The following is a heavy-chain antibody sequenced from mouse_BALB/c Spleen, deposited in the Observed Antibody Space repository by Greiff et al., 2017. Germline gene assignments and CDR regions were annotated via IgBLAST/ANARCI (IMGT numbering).Heavy chain of an antibody. CDR3: ASAATVPCPASDFAY. Sequence: VQLQQSGPELVKPGASVKISCKASGYTFTSYYIHWVKQRPGQGLEWIGWIYPGNVNTKYNEKFKGKATLTADKSSSTAYMQLSSLTSEDSAVYFCASAATVPCPASDFAYWGQGTTLTVSA. CDR2: IYPGNVNT. CDR1: GYTFTSYY. V-gene: IGHV1S56*01. J-gene: IGHJ2*01. D-gene: IGHD1-1*01.